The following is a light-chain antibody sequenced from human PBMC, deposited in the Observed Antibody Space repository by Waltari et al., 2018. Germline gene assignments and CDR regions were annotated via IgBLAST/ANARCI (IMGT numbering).Light chain of an antibody. V-gene: IGLV3-21*01. Sequence: SYVLTQPPSVSVDPGNTAGIPCGGNNIGRQNVYWYQQKPGQAPLLVIYYDTDRPSGIPERLSGSNSGNTATLTISRVEAGDEADYYCQVWDSGSAHRVFGGGTKLTVL. CDR2: YDT. CDR1: NIGRQN. J-gene: IGLJ2*01. CDR3: QVWDSGSAHRV.